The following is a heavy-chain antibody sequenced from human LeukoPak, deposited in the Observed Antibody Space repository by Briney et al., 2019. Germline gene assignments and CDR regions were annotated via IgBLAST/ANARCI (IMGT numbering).Heavy chain of an antibody. J-gene: IGHJ4*02. Sequence: GGSLRLSCAASGFTFSENAMSWVRQAPGKGLEWVSAIGGSDDRTDYADSVKGRFTISRDISKNTLYLQMNSLRAEDTAVYFGAKDLFRWAFDYWGQGTLVTVSS. CDR1: GFTFSENA. CDR2: IGGSDDRT. CDR3: AKDLFRWAFDY. D-gene: IGHD4-23*01. V-gene: IGHV3-23*01.